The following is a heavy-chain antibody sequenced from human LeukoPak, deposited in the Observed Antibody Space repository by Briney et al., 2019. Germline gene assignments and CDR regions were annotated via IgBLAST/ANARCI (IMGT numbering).Heavy chain of an antibody. J-gene: IGHJ6*03. CDR2: GTA. D-gene: IGHD6-6*01. Sequence: GTANYAQKFQGRVTITADESTSTAYMELSSLRSEDTAVYYCAGSRSIAARRYYYYYYMDVWGKGTTVTVSS. V-gene: IGHV1-69*01. CDR3: AGSRSIAARRYYYYYYMDV.